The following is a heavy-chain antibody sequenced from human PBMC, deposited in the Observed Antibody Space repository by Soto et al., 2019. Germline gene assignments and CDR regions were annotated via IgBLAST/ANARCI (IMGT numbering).Heavy chain of an antibody. J-gene: IGHJ5*02. D-gene: IGHD3-22*01. CDR2: ISDRGTA. CDR3: PSGRTFYDP. Sequence: SETLSLTCSVAGGSINSGGYYWGWIRQHPGKGLEWIGSISDRGTAYYNPSLRSRISISIHTSKNQFSLNVSSVTAAGAAVFYCPSGRTFYDPWGQGTLVTVSS. CDR1: GGSINSGGYY. V-gene: IGHV4-31*03.